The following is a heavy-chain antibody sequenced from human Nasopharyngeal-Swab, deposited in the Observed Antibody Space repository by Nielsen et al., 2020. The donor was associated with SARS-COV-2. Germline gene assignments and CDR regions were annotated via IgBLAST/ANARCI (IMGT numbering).Heavy chain of an antibody. CDR1: GYLLINQA. CDR3: VRDDGTSWLLDK. J-gene: IGHJ4*02. Sequence: ASLKVSCKASGYLLINQALHWVRQAPGQSLEWMGWITAVDGKTEYSQKFHDRLILSSDSSVNTAYMDLSSLRSEDTAVYFCVRDDGTSWLLDKWGPGTLVTVSS. V-gene: IGHV1-3*01. CDR2: ITAVDGKT. D-gene: IGHD2-15*01.